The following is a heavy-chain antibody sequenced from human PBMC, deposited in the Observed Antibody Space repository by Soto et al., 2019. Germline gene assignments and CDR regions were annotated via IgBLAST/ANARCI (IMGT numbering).Heavy chain of an antibody. CDR1: GGSFSGYY. D-gene: IGHD6-13*01. CDR3: ARAASHTGSSSWYEAPSTALDY. Sequence: TLSLTCAVYGGSFSGYYWSWIRQPPGKGLEWIGEINHSGSTNYNPSLKSRVTISVDTSKNQFSLKLNSVTPEDTAVYYCARAASHTGSSSWYEAPSTALDYWGQGTLVTVPQ. V-gene: IGHV4-34*01. CDR2: INHSGST. J-gene: IGHJ4*02.